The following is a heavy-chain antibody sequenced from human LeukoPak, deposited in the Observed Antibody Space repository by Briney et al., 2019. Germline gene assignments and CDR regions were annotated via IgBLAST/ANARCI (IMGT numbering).Heavy chain of an antibody. V-gene: IGHV1-18*01. CDR3: ARDSAVLRYFDWTPTYYYYYMDV. D-gene: IGHD3-9*01. Sequence: AASVKVSCKASGYTFTSYGVSWVRQAPGQGLEWMGWISAYNGNTNYAQKLQGRVTMTTDTSTSTAYMELRSLRSDDTAVYYCARDSAVLRYFDWTPTYYYYYMDVWGKGTTVTISS. J-gene: IGHJ6*03. CDR1: GYTFTSYG. CDR2: ISAYNGNT.